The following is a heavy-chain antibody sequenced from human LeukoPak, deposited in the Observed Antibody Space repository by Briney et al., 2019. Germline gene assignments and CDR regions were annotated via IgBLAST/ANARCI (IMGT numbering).Heavy chain of an antibody. D-gene: IGHD3-9*01. J-gene: IGHJ6*02. CDR1: GGSISSSSYY. CDR3: ARRVAMYDILTGYYNYYGMDV. V-gene: IGHV4-39*01. Sequence: PSETLSLTCTVSGGSISSSSYYWGWIRQPPGKGVEWIGSIYYSGSTYYNPSLKSRVTISVDTSKNQFSLKLSSVTAADTAVYYCARRVAMYDILTGYYNYYGMDVWGQGTTVTVSS. CDR2: IYYSGST.